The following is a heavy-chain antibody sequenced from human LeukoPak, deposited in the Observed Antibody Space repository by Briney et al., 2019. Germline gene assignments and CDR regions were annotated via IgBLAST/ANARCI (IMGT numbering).Heavy chain of an antibody. CDR1: GGTFSSYA. D-gene: IGHD3-3*01. Sequence: SVKVSCKASGGTFSSYAISWVRQAPGQGLEWMGGIIPIFGTANYAQKFQGRVTITADESTSTAYMELSSLRSEDTAVYYCARDGGFTTPVGYWGQGTLVTVSS. CDR3: ARDGGFTTPVGY. CDR2: IIPIFGTA. V-gene: IGHV1-69*13. J-gene: IGHJ4*02.